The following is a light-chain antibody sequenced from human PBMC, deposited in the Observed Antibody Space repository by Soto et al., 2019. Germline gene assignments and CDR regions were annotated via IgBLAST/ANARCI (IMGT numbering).Light chain of an antibody. CDR1: QSISSW. CDR3: QQYNSYSWT. V-gene: IGKV1-5*03. J-gene: IGKJ1*01. Sequence: DIQMTQSPSTLSASVGDRVTITCRASQSISSWLAWYQQKPGKAPKLLIYKASSLESGVPSRFSGSESGTEFTLTISSLQPDHFATYYCQQYNSYSWTFGQGTKVEIK. CDR2: KAS.